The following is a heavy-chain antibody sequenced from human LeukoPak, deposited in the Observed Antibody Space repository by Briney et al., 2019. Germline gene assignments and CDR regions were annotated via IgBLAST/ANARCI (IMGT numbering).Heavy chain of an antibody. D-gene: IGHD3-9*01. Sequence: PSQTLSLTCTVSGGSISSGGYYWSWIRQPPGKGLEWIGYIYHSGSTYYNPSLKSRVTISVDRSKNQFSLKLSSVTAADTAVYYCARDQGYDILTGSYYMDVWGKGTTVTVSS. J-gene: IGHJ6*03. V-gene: IGHV4-30-2*01. CDR3: ARDQGYDILTGSYYMDV. CDR2: IYHSGST. CDR1: GGSISSGGYY.